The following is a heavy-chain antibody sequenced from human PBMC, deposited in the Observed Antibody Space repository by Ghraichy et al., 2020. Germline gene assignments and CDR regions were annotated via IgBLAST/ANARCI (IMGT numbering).Heavy chain of an antibody. CDR1: GSTFSTYG. V-gene: IGHV3-30*18. Sequence: GGSLRLSCAASGSTFSTYGMHWLRQAPGRGLEWVAVISYDGGKKYYADSVKGRFTISRENSKKTMYLQMNSLRVEDTAVYYCAKDKTRCDTVGGQCGRDGLDIWGQGTMVIVSS. J-gene: IGHJ3*02. CDR3: AKDKTRCDTVGGQCGRDGLDI. D-gene: IGHD2-21*01. CDR2: ISYDGGKK.